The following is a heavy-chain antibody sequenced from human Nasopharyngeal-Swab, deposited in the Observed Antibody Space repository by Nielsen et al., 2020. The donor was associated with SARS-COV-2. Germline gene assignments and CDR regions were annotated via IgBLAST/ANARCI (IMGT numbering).Heavy chain of an antibody. J-gene: IGHJ6*02. V-gene: IGHV3-53*01. CDR2: IYSGGST. Sequence: WIRQPSGKGLEWVSVIYSGGSTYYADSVKGRFTISRDNSKNTLYLQMNSLRAEDTAVYYCARDGQSYGMDVWGQGTTVTVSS. CDR3: ARDGQSYGMDV.